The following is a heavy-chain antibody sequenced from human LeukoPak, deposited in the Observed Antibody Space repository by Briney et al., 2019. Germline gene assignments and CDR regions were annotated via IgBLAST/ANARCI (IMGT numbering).Heavy chain of an antibody. CDR3: TRTYYYDSSGYDTDFDY. CDR1: GLTFSGST. V-gene: IGHV3-73*01. CDR2: IRSKPDRYAT. D-gene: IGHD3-22*01. Sequence: GGSLRLSCAASGLTFSGSTMHWVRQAPGKGREWVGRIRSKPDRYATAYAATVKGRFTISREDSKSTAYQQMNSLKTEDTAVYYCTRTYYYDSSGYDTDFDYWGQGTLVTVSS. J-gene: IGHJ4*02.